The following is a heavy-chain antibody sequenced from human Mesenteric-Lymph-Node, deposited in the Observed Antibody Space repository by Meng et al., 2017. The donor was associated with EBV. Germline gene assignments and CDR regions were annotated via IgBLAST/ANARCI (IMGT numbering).Heavy chain of an antibody. CDR1: GDSLSSNSAA. Sequence: QVQRQTPGPGLGKPSQTLSLTCSSTGDSLSSNSAAWNWIRQSPSRGHEWLGRTYYRSKWYNGSVSVKSRITINPDTSKNQFSLQLNSVTPEDTAMSYCARSESSGWIDYWGQGTLVTVSS. CDR3: ARSESSGWIDY. CDR2: TYYRSKWYN. V-gene: IGHV6-1*01. D-gene: IGHD6-19*01. J-gene: IGHJ4*02.